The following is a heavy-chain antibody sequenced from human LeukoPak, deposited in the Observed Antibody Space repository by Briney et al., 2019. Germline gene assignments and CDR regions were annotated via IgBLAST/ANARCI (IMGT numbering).Heavy chain of an antibody. V-gene: IGHV3-21*01. CDR2: ITSSSSFI. J-gene: IGHJ4*02. CDR1: ASTFTSYT. D-gene: IGHD6-19*01. Sequence: PGGSLRLSCVASASTFTSYTMNWVRQAPGKGLEWVSSITSSSSFIYYADSVRGRFTISRDNAKNSLYLQMNSLRADDTAVYYCARTSRDGSSGPPDYWGQGTLVTVSS. CDR3: ARTSRDGSSGPPDY.